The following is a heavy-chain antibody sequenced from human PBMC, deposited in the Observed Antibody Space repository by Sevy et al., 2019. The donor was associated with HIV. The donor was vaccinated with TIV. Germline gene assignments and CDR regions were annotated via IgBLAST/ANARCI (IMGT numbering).Heavy chain of an antibody. J-gene: IGHJ3*02. Sequence: GGSLRLSCAASGFTFSSYAMHWVRQAPGKGLEWVAVISYDGSNKYYADSVKGRFTISRDNSKNTLYLQMNRLRAEDTAGYYCASLLSAFDIWGQGTMVTVSS. CDR2: ISYDGSNK. V-gene: IGHV3-30-3*01. CDR1: GFTFSSYA. CDR3: ASLLSAFDI. D-gene: IGHD3-16*02.